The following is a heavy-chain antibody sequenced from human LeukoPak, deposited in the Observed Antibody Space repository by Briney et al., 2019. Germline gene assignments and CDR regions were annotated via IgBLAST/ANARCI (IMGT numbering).Heavy chain of an antibody. D-gene: IGHD3-22*01. Sequence: SETLSLTCTVSGVSISSGDYFWSWIRQPPGKGLEWIGYIYDSGMPYYNPSLKSRVTISVDTSKNQFSLKLSSVTAADTAVYYCARFYYYDSSGYSYYFDYWGQGTLVTVSS. CDR1: GVSISSGDYF. J-gene: IGHJ4*02. V-gene: IGHV4-30-4*08. CDR3: ARFYYYDSSGYSYYFDY. CDR2: IYDSGMP.